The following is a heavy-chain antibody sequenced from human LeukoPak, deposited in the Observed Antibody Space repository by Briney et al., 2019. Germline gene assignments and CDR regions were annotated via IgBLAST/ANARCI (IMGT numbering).Heavy chain of an antibody. V-gene: IGHV3-48*02. J-gene: IGHJ4*02. Sequence: GGSLRLSCAASGFTFSSYAMTWVRQAPGKGLQWVSTVSASSNIHYSDSVKGRFTISRDNARNSLYLQMNSLRDEDTAVYYCARDGLHTAHFDYWGQGTLVTVSS. D-gene: IGHD5-18*01. CDR1: GFTFSSYA. CDR3: ARDGLHTAHFDY. CDR2: VSASSNI.